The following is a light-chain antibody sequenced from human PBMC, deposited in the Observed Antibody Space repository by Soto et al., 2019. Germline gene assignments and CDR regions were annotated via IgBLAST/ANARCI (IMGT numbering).Light chain of an antibody. Sequence: QPVLTQPPSASGTPGQRVTISCSGSSSNVGSSTVNWYQQLPGTAPKLLIYSNNDRPSGVPDRFSGSKSGTSASLAISGLQSEDEADYYCAAWDDSLNVVFGGGTKLTVL. CDR1: SSNVGSST. J-gene: IGLJ2*01. V-gene: IGLV1-44*01. CDR2: SNN. CDR3: AAWDDSLNVV.